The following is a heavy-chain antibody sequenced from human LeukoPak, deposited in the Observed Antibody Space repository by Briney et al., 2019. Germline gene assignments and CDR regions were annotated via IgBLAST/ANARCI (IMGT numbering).Heavy chain of an antibody. Sequence: GGSLRLSCAASGITFSSYSMNWVRQAPGRGLEWVSYISSSSSTIYYADSVKGRFTISRDNAKNSLYLQMNSLRTKDTAVYYCAREGYGSGSSSWGQGTLVTVSS. J-gene: IGHJ4*02. CDR3: AREGYGSGSSS. CDR1: GITFSSYS. D-gene: IGHD3-10*01. V-gene: IGHV3-48*01. CDR2: ISSSSSTI.